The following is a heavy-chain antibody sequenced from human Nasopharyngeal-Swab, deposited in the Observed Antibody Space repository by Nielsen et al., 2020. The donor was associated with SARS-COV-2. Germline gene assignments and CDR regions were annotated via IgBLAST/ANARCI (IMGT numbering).Heavy chain of an antibody. J-gene: IGHJ4*02. D-gene: IGHD3-3*01. V-gene: IGHV4-34*01. CDR1: GGTLNGFH. CDR3: ASFPETYYDFWSGYFNFDY. CDR2: IYHSGST. Sequence: GSLRLSCVVFGGTLNGFHWKWIRQPPGKGLEWIGEIYHSGSTNYNPSLKSRVTISVDKSKNQFSLKLSSVTAADTAVYYCASFPETYYDFWSGYFNFDYWGQGTLVTVSS.